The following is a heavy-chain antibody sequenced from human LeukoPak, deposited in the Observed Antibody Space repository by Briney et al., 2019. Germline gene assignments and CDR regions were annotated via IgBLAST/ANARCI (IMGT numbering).Heavy chain of an antibody. CDR1: GFTFSSYT. CDR3: ARDALRLPPI. J-gene: IGHJ4*02. V-gene: IGHV3-30*04. CDR2: ISYDGSNK. D-gene: IGHD3-16*01. Sequence: GGSLRLSCAASGFTFSSYTMHWVRQAPGKGLEWVAVISYDGSNKYYADSVKGRFTISRDNSKNTLYLQMNSLRAEDTAVYYSARDALRLPPIWGQGTLVTVSS.